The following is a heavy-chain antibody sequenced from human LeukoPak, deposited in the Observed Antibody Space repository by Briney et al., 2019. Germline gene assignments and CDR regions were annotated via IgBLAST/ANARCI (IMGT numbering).Heavy chain of an antibody. Sequence: SETLSLTCTVSGGSISSSSYYWGWIRQPPGKGLEWIGYIYYSGSTNYNPSLKSRVTISVDTSKNQFSLKLSSVTAADTAVYYCARTNTVTKYPYYFDYWGQGTLVTVSS. CDR1: GGSISSSSYY. J-gene: IGHJ4*02. V-gene: IGHV4-61*05. CDR2: IYYSGST. CDR3: ARTNTVTKYPYYFDY. D-gene: IGHD4-17*01.